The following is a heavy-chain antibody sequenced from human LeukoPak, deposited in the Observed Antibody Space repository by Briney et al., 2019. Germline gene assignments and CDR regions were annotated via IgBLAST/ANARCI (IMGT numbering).Heavy chain of an antibody. CDR1: GDTFTGYY. D-gene: IGHD5-12*01. CDR3: VRDGYSGGAFYI. V-gene: IGHV1-2*02. CDR2: IYPKSGGT. J-gene: IGHJ3*02. Sequence: SSEKVSCKASGDTFTGYYMHWVRQAPGQGLEWMGWIYPKSGGTNYAQKFQSRVTMTRDTSITTAFMELNILKSDDTAVYYCVRDGYSGGAFYIWGQGTMVTVSS.